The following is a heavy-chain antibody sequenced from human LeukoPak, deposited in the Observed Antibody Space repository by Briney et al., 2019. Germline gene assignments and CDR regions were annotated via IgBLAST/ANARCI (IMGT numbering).Heavy chain of an antibody. Sequence: GASVKVSCKASGGTFSSYAVSWVRQAPGQGLEWMGGIIPIFGTANYAQKFQGRVTITADESTSTAYMELSSLRSEDTAVYYCAREIEYSSSFWFDPWGQGTLVTVSS. J-gene: IGHJ5*02. CDR1: GGTFSSYA. CDR2: IIPIFGTA. D-gene: IGHD6-6*01. V-gene: IGHV1-69*13. CDR3: AREIEYSSSFWFDP.